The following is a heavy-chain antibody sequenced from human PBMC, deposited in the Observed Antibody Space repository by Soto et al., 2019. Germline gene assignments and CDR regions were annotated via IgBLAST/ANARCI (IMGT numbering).Heavy chain of an antibody. J-gene: IGHJ4*02. CDR2: IYYSGST. V-gene: IGHV4-61*01. D-gene: IGHD3-22*01. Sequence: SETLSLTCTVSGGSVSSGSYYWSWIRQPPGKGLEWIGYIYYSGSTNYNPSLKSRVTISVDTSKNQFSLKLSSVTAADTAVYYCASDYPGYYYDSSGYFPRDYWGQGTLVTVSS. CDR1: GGSVSSGSYY. CDR3: ASDYPGYYYDSSGYFPRDY.